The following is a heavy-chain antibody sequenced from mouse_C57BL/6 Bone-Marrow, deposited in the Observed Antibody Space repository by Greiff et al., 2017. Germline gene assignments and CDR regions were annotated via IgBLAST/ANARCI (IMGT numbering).Heavy chain of an antibody. V-gene: IGHV1-15*01. CDR2: IDPETGGT. CDR1: GYTFTDYE. CDR3: TSKVVTPYYYAMDY. D-gene: IGHD1-3*01. Sequence: VQLQQSGAELVRPGASVTLSCKASGYTFTDYEMHWVKQTPVHGLEWIGAIDPETGGTAYNQKFKGKAILTADKSSSTAYMELRSLTSEDSAVYYCTSKVVTPYYYAMDYWGQGTSVTVSS. J-gene: IGHJ4*01.